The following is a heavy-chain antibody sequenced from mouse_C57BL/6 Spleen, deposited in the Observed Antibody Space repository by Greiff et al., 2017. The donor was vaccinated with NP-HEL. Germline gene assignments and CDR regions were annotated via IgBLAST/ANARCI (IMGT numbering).Heavy chain of an antibody. V-gene: IGHV1-15*01. D-gene: IGHD3-2*02. Sequence: VQLQQSGAELVRPGASVTLSCTASGYTFTDYEMHWVKQTPVHGLEWIGAIDPAPGCTASHQKFKGPAILTADQSTSTAYMELRSLTSEDSAVYYCTTTAQATRHYDAMDDWGQGTSVTVSS. CDR3: TTTAQATRHYDAMDD. CDR1: GYTFTDYE. J-gene: IGHJ4*01. CDR2: IDPAPGCT.